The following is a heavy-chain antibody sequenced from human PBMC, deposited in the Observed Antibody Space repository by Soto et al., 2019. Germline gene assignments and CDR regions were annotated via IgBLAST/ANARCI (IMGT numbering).Heavy chain of an antibody. V-gene: IGHV4-39*01. CDR3: FRGNLEVVLAGPGY. CDR2: LYKHGNN. J-gene: IGHJ4*02. Sequence: QLQLQESGPGLVKPSETLSLTCTVSGGSISSSDYYWGWIRQPPGKGLEWIGSLYKHGNNYANPSCEGRVTISVDTSKNRFSLKLSSVTAADTAVYYCFRGNLEVVLAGPGYWGQGTLVTVSS. D-gene: IGHD2-15*01. CDR1: GGSISSSDYY.